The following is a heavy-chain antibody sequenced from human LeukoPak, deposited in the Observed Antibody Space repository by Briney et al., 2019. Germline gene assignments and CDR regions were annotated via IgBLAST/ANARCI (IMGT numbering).Heavy chain of an antibody. CDR2: INSDGSST. D-gene: IGHD3-16*01. CDR3: ARALSGVLSAAVGGDAFDI. V-gene: IGHV3-74*01. CDR1: GFTFSSYW. J-gene: IGHJ3*02. Sequence: GGSLRLSCAASGFTFSSYWMHWVRQAPGKGLVWVSRINSDGSSTSYADSVKGRFTISRDNAKNTLYLQMNSLRAEDTAVYYCARALSGVLSAAVGGDAFDIWGQGTMVTVSS.